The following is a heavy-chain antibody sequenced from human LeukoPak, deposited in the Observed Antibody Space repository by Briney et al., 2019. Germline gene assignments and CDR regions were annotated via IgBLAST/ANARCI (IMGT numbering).Heavy chain of an antibody. Sequence: GGSLRLSCTVSGFTVSSNSMSWVRQAPGKGLEWVSFIYSGTIHYSDSVKGRFTISRDNSKNTLYLQMNSPRAEDTAVYYCARRAGAYSHPYDYWGQGTLVTVSS. CDR1: GFTVSSNS. V-gene: IGHV3-53*01. J-gene: IGHJ4*02. CDR3: ARRAGAYSHPYDY. D-gene: IGHD4/OR15-4a*01. CDR2: IYSGTI.